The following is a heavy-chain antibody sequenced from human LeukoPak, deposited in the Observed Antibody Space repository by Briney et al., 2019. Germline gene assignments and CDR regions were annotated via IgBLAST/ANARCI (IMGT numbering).Heavy chain of an antibody. D-gene: IGHD1-14*01. V-gene: IGHV3-33*06. Sequence: PGRSLRLSCAASGFTFSSYGMHWVRQAPGKGLEWVAVIWYDGSNKYYADSVKGRFTISRDNSKNTLYLQMNSQRAEDTAVYSCAKASPSPGYYFDYWGQGTLVTVSS. CDR2: IWYDGSNK. CDR3: AKASPSPGYYFDY. J-gene: IGHJ4*02. CDR1: GFTFSSYG.